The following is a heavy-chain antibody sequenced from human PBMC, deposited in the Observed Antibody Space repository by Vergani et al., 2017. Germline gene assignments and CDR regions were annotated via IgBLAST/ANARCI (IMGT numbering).Heavy chain of an antibody. Sequence: QVQLVQSGAEVKKSGASVKVSCKASGYTFTGYYMHWVRQAPGQGLEWMGWINPNSGGTNYPQKFQGRVTMTRDTSISTAYMELSRLRSDDTAVYYCARARPHYYDSSGSPAYYFDYWGQGTLVTVSS. V-gene: IGHV1-2*02. CDR3: ARARPHYYDSSGSPAYYFDY. CDR1: GYTFTGYY. J-gene: IGHJ4*02. CDR2: INPNSGGT. D-gene: IGHD3-22*01.